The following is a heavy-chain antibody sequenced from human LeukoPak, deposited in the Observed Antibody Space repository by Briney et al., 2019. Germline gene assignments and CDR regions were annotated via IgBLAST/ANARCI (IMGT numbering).Heavy chain of an antibody. CDR1: GFTVTSNY. CDR3: ARGDSGYDGLNWFDP. V-gene: IGHV3-21*01. J-gene: IGHJ5*02. CDR2: ITSSSSYI. D-gene: IGHD5-12*01. Sequence: PGGSLRLSCAASGFTVTSNYMNWVRQAPGKGLEWVSSITSSSSYIYYADSVKGRFTISRDNAKNSLYLQMNSLRAEDTAVYYCARGDSGYDGLNWFDPWGQGTLVTVSS.